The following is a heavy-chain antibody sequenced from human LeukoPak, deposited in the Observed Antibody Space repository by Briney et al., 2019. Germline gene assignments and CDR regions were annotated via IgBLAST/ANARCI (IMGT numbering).Heavy chain of an antibody. V-gene: IGHV3-64D*06. D-gene: IGHD3-22*01. CDR2: ISSNGGST. CDR1: GFTFSTSA. Sequence: GGSLRLSCSASGFTFSTSAIHWVRQAPGKGLEYDSAISSNGGSTYYAGSVKGRFTISRDNSKNTLSLQMSSLRPGDTAVYYCVKLPYSDTSAYYVDYWGQGTLVTVSS. J-gene: IGHJ4*02. CDR3: VKLPYSDTSAYYVDY.